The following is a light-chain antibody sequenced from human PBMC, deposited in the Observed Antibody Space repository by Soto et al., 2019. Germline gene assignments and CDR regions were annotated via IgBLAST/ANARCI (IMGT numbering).Light chain of an antibody. CDR3: QQRSDWPIT. Sequence: EIVMTQSPATLSLSPGERATLSCRASQSISNFLAWYQQKPGQPPRLLIYDIFTRATGVPARFSGSGSGTDFTLTITSLEPEDFAVYSCQQRSDWPITFGQGTRLEIK. J-gene: IGKJ5*01. V-gene: IGKV3-11*01. CDR1: QSISNF. CDR2: DIF.